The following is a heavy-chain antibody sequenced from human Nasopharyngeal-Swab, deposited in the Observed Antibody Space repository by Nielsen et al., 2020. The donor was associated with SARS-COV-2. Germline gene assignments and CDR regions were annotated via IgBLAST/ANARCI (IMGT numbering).Heavy chain of an antibody. CDR3: ARVYDSSGYYLGGGYYYGIDV. CDR2: ISYDGSNK. D-gene: IGHD3-22*01. J-gene: IGHJ6*02. V-gene: IGHV3-30-3*01. Sequence: VRQAPGKGLEWVAVISYDGSNKYYADSVKGRFTISRDNSKNTLYLQMNSLRAEDTAVYYCARVYDSSGYYLGGGYYYGIDVWGQGTTVTVSS.